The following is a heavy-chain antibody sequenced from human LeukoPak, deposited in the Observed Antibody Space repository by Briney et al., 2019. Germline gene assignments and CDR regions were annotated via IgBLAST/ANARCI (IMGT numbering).Heavy chain of an antibody. Sequence: SETLSLTCAVYGVSFSGYYWSWIRQPPGKGLEWIGEINHSGSTNYNPSLKSRVTISVDTSKNQFSLKLSSVTAADTAVYYCARVGVLMVYAVDAFDIWGQGTMVTVSS. D-gene: IGHD2-8*01. CDR3: ARVGVLMVYAVDAFDI. V-gene: IGHV4-34*01. CDR1: GVSFSGYY. J-gene: IGHJ3*02. CDR2: INHSGST.